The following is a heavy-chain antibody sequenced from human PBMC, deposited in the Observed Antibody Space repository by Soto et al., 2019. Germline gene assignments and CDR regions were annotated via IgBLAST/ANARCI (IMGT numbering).Heavy chain of an antibody. D-gene: IGHD3-10*01. V-gene: IGHV3-21*01. J-gene: IGHJ5*02. CDR3: ARDRGSGSYSP. CDR2: ISSSSSYI. Sequence: GGSLRLSCAASGFTFSSYSMNWVRQAPGKGLEWVSSISSSSSYIYYADSVKGRFAISRDNAKNSLYLQMNSLRAEDTAVYYCARDRGSGSYSPWGQGTLVTVSS. CDR1: GFTFSSYS.